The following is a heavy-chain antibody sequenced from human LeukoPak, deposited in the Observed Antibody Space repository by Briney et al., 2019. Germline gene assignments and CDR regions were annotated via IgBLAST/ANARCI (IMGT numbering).Heavy chain of an antibody. CDR3: ARTRPPAGPQYYYGMDA. CDR2: KYTTGSS. V-gene: IGHV4-4*09. J-gene: IGHJ6*02. Sequence: PMETLSLTCTVSGGSLNNYYWSWVRQPPGEGLEWIGYKYTTGSSNYSPSLMGRVTISEDMAQNQISLRLTSVTAADTAVYYCARTRPPAGPQYYYGMDAWSQGTPVTVS. CDR1: GGSLNNYY. D-gene: IGHD2-2*01.